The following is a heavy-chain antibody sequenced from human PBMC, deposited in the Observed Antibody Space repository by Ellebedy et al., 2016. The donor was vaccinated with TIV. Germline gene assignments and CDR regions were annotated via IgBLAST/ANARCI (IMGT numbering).Heavy chain of an antibody. CDR2: IRSNSDGDTP. D-gene: IGHD7-27*01. CDR1: GFTFSKAW. J-gene: IGHJ4*02. V-gene: IGHV3-15*01. Sequence: GESLKISCAASGFTFSKAWMSWVRQAPGKGLEWVGRIRSNSDGDTPDYAEPVRGRFTISSDDSKSVVYLQMNSLKTEDTAMYYCTNAKLGFTKEVDYWGQGTQVTVSS. CDR3: TNAKLGFTKEVDY.